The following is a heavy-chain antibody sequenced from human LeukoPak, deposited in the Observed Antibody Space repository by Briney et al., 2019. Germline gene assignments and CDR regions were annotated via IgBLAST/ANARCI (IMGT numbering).Heavy chain of an antibody. D-gene: IGHD1-26*01. Sequence: QPGASLRLSCAASGFTFSSYAMSWVRQAPGKGLEWVSAISGSGGSTYYADSVKGRFTISRDNSKNTLYLRMNSLRAEDTAVYYCAKDLFDRVVGATPPDYWGQGTLVTVSS. J-gene: IGHJ4*02. CDR2: ISGSGGST. CDR1: GFTFSSYA. V-gene: IGHV3-23*01. CDR3: AKDLFDRVVGATPPDY.